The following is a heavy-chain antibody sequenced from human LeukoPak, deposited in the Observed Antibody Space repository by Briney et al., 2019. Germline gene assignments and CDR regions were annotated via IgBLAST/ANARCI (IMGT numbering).Heavy chain of an antibody. CDR2: ISYSGST. D-gene: IGHD5-18*01. CDR1: GGAISGYY. J-gene: IGHJ2*01. Sequence: SETLSLTCTVSGGAISGYYWSWIRQPPGKGLEWMGYISYSGSTNYNPSLKSRVTMSVDTSKNQFSLKLSSVTPADTAVYYCARGSAYSYGYYWYFDLWGRGTLVTVSS. CDR3: ARGSAYSYGYYWYFDL. V-gene: IGHV4-59*01.